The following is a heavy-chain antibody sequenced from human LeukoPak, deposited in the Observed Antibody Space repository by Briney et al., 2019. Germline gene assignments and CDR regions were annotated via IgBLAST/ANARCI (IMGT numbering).Heavy chain of an antibody. CDR3: ARGRAFDY. V-gene: IGHV4-61*08. CDR2: INHSGST. J-gene: IGHJ4*02. CDR1: GGSVSSGGYY. Sequence: KPSETLSLTCTVSGGSVSSGGYYWSWIRQPPGKGLEWIGEINHSGSTNYNPSLKSRVTISVDTSKNQFSLKLSSVTAADTAVYYCARGRAFDYWGQGTLVTVSS.